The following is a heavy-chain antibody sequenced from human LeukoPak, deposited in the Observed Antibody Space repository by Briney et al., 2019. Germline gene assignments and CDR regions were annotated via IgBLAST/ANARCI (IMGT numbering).Heavy chain of an antibody. CDR2: IYYSGST. Sequence: SETLSLTCTVSGGSVSSGSYYWSWIRQHPGKGLEWIGYIYYSGSTYYNPSLKSRVTISVDTSKNQFSLKLSSVTAADTAVYYSATALSMVRGVPFDYWGQGTLVTVST. J-gene: IGHJ4*02. CDR1: GGSVSSGSYY. V-gene: IGHV4-31*03. D-gene: IGHD3-10*01. CDR3: ATALSMVRGVPFDY.